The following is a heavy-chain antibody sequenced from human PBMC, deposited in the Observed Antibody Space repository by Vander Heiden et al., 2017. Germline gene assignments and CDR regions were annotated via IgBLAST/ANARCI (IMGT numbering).Heavy chain of an antibody. V-gene: IGHV3-33*01. Sequence: QVQLVESGGGLVQPGRSLRLSCAASGFPFNSYGMHWVRQAPGKGLEWVAVIYYDGNYKYYADSVKGRFTISRDNSKNTLYLQMNSLRAEDTAVYYCARGFYYDSSGYYRGQLDYWGQGTLVTVSS. CDR1: GFPFNSYG. CDR2: IYYDGNYK. D-gene: IGHD3-22*01. CDR3: ARGFYYDSSGYYRGQLDY. J-gene: IGHJ4*02.